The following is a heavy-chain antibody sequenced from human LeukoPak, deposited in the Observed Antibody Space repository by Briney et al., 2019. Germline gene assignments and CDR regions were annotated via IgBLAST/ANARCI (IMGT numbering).Heavy chain of an antibody. J-gene: IGHJ4*02. CDR2: ISSSSSII. V-gene: IGHV3-48*01. CDR3: ARYSSGGGDD. Sequence: PGGSLRLSCAASGFTFSSYSMNWVRQAPGKGLEWVSYISSSSSIIYYADSVKGRFTISRDNSKNTLYLQMNSLRAEDTAVYYCARYSSGGGDDWGQGTLVTVSS. D-gene: IGHD6-19*01. CDR1: GFTFSSYS.